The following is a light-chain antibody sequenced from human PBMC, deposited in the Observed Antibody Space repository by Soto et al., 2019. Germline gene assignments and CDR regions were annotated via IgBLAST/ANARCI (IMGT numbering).Light chain of an antibody. CDR2: EVS. J-gene: IGLJ2*01. CDR3: SSYAGSNNLV. V-gene: IGLV2-8*01. Sequence: QSALTQPASVSGSPGQSITISCTGTSSDVGAYNFVSWYQQYPGKAPKLMIFEVSQRPSGVPDRFSGSKSGNTASLTVSGLQAEDEADYYCSSYAGSNNLVFGGGTKVTVL. CDR1: SSDVGAYNF.